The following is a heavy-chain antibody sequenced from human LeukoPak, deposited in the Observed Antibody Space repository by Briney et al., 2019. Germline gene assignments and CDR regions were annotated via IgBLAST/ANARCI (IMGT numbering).Heavy chain of an antibody. J-gene: IGHJ4*02. D-gene: IGHD5-18*01. CDR3: ARRRYVDTAMVFDY. Sequence: SSETLSLTCTVSGGSISSGGYYWSWIRQHPGKGLEWIGYIYYSGSTYYNPSLKSRVTISVDTSKNQFSLKLSSVTAADTAVYYCARRRYVDTAMVFDYWGQGTLVTVSS. CDR1: GGSISSGGYY. V-gene: IGHV4-31*03. CDR2: IYYSGST.